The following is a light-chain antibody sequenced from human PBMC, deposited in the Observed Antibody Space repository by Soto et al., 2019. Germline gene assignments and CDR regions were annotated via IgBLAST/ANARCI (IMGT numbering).Light chain of an antibody. J-gene: IGKJ1*01. V-gene: IGKV1-39*01. CDR2: AAS. Sequence: DIQMTQSPSSLSASVGDRVTITCRASQSISSYLNWYQQKPGKAPKLLIYAASSLQSGVPSRFSGSGSGTEFTLTISSLQPEDFATYYCQQSHSIPWTFGQGTKVDI. CDR3: QQSHSIPWT. CDR1: QSISSY.